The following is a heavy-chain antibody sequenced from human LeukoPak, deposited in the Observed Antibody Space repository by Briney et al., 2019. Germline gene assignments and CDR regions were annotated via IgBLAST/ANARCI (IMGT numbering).Heavy chain of an antibody. J-gene: IGHJ4*02. CDR3: ARVIYDSSGYLDY. V-gene: IGHV3-30*03. CDR2: ISYDGSNK. Sequence: GGSLRLSCAASGFTFSSYGMHWVRQAPGKGLEWVAVISYDGSNKYYADSVKGRFTISRDNSKNTLYLQMNSLRAEDTAVYYCARVIYDSSGYLDYWGQGTLVTVSS. D-gene: IGHD3-22*01. CDR1: GFTFSSYG.